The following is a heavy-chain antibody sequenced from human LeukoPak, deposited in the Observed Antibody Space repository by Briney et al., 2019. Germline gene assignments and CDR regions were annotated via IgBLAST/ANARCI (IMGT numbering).Heavy chain of an antibody. CDR1: GGSISSSSYY. CDR2: IYYSGST. D-gene: IGHD4-11*01. J-gene: IGHJ4*02. CDR3: ARHRGTTVTTSDY. Sequence: SETLSLTCTVSGGSISSSSYYWGWIRQPPGKGLEGIGSIYYSGSTYYNPSLKGRVTISVDTSKNQFSLKLSSVTAADTAVYYCARHRGTTVTTSDYWGQGTLVTVSS. V-gene: IGHV4-39*01.